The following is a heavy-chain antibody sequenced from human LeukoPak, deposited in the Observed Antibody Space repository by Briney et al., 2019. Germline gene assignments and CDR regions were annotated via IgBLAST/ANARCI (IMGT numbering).Heavy chain of an antibody. D-gene: IGHD1-14*01. V-gene: IGHV3-30-3*01. CDR2: ISYDGSNK. CDR1: GFTFSSYD. CDR3: ARDSGHDYFDY. Sequence: GGSLKLSCAASGFTFSSYDMHWVRQAPGKGLEWVAVISYDGSNKYYADSVKGRFTISRDNSKNTLYLQMNSLRAEDTAVYYCARDSGHDYFDYWGQGTLVTVSS. J-gene: IGHJ4*02.